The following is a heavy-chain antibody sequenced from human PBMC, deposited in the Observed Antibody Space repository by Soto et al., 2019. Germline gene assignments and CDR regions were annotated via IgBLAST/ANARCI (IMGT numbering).Heavy chain of an antibody. J-gene: IGHJ4*02. CDR3: AKEWTPRRALDY. D-gene: IGHD5-12*01. Sequence: ACCLRICRAVSRLMSRSFSISWIRKAPGKGLEWISSISGSGAKTFYADSVKGRFTFSRDNYKYILYLEMNNLRVDDTAVYYCAKEWTPRRALDYWGQGTLVPVSS. CDR2: ISGSGAKT. V-gene: IGHV3-23*01. CDR1: RLMSRSFS.